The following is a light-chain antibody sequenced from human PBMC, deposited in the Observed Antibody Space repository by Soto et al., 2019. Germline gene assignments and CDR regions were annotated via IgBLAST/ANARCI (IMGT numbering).Light chain of an antibody. Sequence: DIKITQSPSSLSASVGDRVTITCQASQDIRSYLNWYQQKPGKAPKLLIYAASRLQSGVPSRFSCSGAGTDCTRPISSLQHEDVPTAYCQQSYSSTWTFGQGTKVDNK. CDR2: AAS. CDR3: QQSYSSTWT. CDR1: QDIRSY. V-gene: IGKV1-39*01. J-gene: IGKJ1*01.